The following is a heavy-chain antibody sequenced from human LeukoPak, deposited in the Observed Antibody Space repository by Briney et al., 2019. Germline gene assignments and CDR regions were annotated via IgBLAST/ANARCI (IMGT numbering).Heavy chain of an antibody. CDR3: ARDANVVVPAAIGY. J-gene: IGHJ4*02. D-gene: IGHD2-2*02. Sequence: GGSLRLSCAASGFTFSSYAMSWVRQAPGKGLEWVAVIWYDGSNKYYADSVKGRFTISRDNSKNTLYLQMNSLRAEDTAVYYCARDANVVVPAAIGYWGQGTLVTVSS. CDR2: IWYDGSNK. V-gene: IGHV3-33*08. CDR1: GFTFSSYA.